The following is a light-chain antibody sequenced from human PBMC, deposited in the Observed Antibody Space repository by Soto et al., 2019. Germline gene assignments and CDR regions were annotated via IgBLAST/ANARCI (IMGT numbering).Light chain of an antibody. CDR3: CSYAGSSTDVV. Sequence: QSALTQPASVSGSPGQSITISCTGTSSDVGSYNLVSWYQQHPGKAPKLMIYEGSKRPSGVSNRFSGSKSGNTASLTISGLQAEDEADYYCCSYAGSSTDVVFGGGTKPPS. CDR2: EGS. CDR1: SSDVGSYNL. V-gene: IGLV2-23*01. J-gene: IGLJ2*01.